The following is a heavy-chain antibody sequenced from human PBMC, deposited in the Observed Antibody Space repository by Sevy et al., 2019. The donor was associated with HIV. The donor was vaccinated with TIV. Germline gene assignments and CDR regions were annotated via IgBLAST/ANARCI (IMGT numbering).Heavy chain of an antibody. CDR1: GFTFRSNG. J-gene: IGHJ5*02. V-gene: IGHV3-30*02. D-gene: IGHD2-2*01. Sequence: GGSLRLSCAASGFTFRSNGMHWVRQVPGKGPEWVAFIRYDGSDKYYADSVKGRFTISRDNSKNTLYLQMNSLIAEDPAVYYCAKDGYCSSTSCVNWFEPLGQGTLVTVSS. CDR2: IRYDGSDK. CDR3: AKDGYCSSTSCVNWFEP.